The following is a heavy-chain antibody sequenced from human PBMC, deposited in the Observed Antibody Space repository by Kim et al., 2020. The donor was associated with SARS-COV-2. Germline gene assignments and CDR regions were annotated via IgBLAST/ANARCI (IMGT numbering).Heavy chain of an antibody. J-gene: IGHJ4*02. V-gene: IGHV3-33*01. Sequence: GGSLRLSCAASGFTFSSYGMHWVRQAPGKGLEWVAVIWYDGSNKYYVDSVKGRFTISRDNSKNTLYLQMNSLRAEDTAVYYCARSGSYSLYYFDYWGQGTLVTVSS. CDR2: IWYDGSNK. CDR1: GFTFSSYG. D-gene: IGHD1-26*01. CDR3: ARSGSYSLYYFDY.